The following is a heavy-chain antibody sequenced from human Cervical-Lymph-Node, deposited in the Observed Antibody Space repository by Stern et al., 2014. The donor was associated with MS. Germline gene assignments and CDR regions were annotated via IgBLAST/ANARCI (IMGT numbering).Heavy chain of an antibody. CDR2: IRQDGYDK. CDR3: ARDRRAFLDY. CDR1: GFSFGTSW. V-gene: IGHV3-7*01. J-gene: IGHJ4*02. Sequence: EVQLEESGVGLVQPGGSLRLSCVASGFSFGTSWMSWVRQPPGRGLEWVANIRQDGYDKFYVDSVKGRFTISRDNARNSLYLQMNSLTVADTAVYYCARDRRAFLDYWGQGTHVAVSS. D-gene: IGHD2/OR15-2a*01.